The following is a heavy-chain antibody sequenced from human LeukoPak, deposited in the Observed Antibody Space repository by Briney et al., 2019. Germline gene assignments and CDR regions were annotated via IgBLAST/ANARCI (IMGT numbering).Heavy chain of an antibody. J-gene: IGHJ3*02. D-gene: IGHD1-26*01. CDR1: GYTFTGYY. CDR2: INPNSGGT. Sequence: ASVKVSCKASGYTFTGYYMHWVRQAPGQGLEWMGWINPNSGGTNYAQKFQGRVTMTRDTSISTAYMELSRLRSDDTAVYYCARVRVYSRSYAFDIWGQGTMVTVSS. CDR3: ARVRVYSRSYAFDI. V-gene: IGHV1-2*02.